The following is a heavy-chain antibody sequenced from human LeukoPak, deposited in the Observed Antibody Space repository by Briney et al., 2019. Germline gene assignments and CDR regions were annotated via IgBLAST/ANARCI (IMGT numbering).Heavy chain of an antibody. D-gene: IGHD6-13*01. Sequence: ASVKVSCTASGYTFTSYGISWVRQAPGQGLEWMGWISAYNGNTNYAQKLQGRVTMTTDTSTSTAYMELRSLRSDDTAVYYCARAAAAENDWYFDLWGRGTLVTVSS. CDR3: ARAAAAENDWYFDL. CDR1: GYTFTSYG. J-gene: IGHJ2*01. CDR2: ISAYNGNT. V-gene: IGHV1-18*01.